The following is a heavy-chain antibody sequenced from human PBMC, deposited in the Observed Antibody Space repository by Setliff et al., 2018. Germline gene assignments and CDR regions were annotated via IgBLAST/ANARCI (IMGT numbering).Heavy chain of an antibody. V-gene: IGHV4-39*07. J-gene: IGHJ4*02. CDR2: IYHSGSS. CDR3: ARDPSSVAARPGY. D-gene: IGHD6-6*01. CDR1: GGSINSMSYY. Sequence: SETLSLTCTVSGGSINSMSYYWGWIRQPPGKGLEWIGSIYHSGSSYYNPSLRSRVTISVDTSKNQFSLQLNSVTAADTAVYYCARDPSSVAARPGYWGQGTLVTVSS.